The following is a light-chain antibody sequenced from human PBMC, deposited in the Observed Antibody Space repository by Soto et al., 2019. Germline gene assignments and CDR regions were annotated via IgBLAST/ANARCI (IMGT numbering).Light chain of an antibody. CDR3: LLYYGGAHLV. CDR2: TTN. V-gene: IGLV7-43*01. Sequence: QTVVTQEPSLTVSPGGTVTLTCASNTGAVTSGNYPSWFQQKPGQPPRTLIYTTNSRHSRTPARFSGSLLGGKATLTLSGVQPEDEADYYCLLYYGGAHLVFGGGTKLTVL. J-gene: IGLJ2*01. CDR1: TGAVTSGNY.